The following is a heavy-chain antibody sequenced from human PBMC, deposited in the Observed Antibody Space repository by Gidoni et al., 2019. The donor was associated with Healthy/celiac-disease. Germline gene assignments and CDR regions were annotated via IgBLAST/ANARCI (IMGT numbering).Heavy chain of an antibody. J-gene: IGHJ6*02. Sequence: EVQLVESGGGLVQPGRSLRLSCAASGFTFDDYAMHWVRQAPGKGLEWVSGISWNSGSIGYADSVKGRFTISRDNAKNSLYLQMNSLRAEDTALYYCAKDIGWERGGMDVWGQGTTVTVSS. CDR3: AKDIGWERGGMDV. V-gene: IGHV3-9*01. CDR1: GFTFDDYA. CDR2: ISWNSGSI. D-gene: IGHD1-26*01.